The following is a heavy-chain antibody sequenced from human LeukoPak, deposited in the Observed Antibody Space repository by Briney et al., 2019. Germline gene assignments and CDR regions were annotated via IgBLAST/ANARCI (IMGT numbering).Heavy chain of an antibody. V-gene: IGHV3-7*01. CDR1: GFTFSSYW. D-gene: IGHD3-9*01. Sequence: GGSLRLSCAASGFTFSSYWMSWVRQAPGKGLEWVANIKQDGSEKYYVDSVKGRFTICRDNAKNSLYLQMNSLRVEDTAVYYCARDRHLTGYYHLDYWGQGTLVTVSS. CDR2: IKQDGSEK. CDR3: ARDRHLTGYYHLDY. J-gene: IGHJ4*02.